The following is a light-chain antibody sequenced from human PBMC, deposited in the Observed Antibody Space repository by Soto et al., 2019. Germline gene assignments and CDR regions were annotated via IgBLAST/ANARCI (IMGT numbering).Light chain of an antibody. CDR3: CSYAGSSTFLVV. V-gene: IGLV2-23*03. Sequence: QSVLTQPASVSGSPGQSITISCTGTSSDVGSYNLVSWYQQHPGKAPKLMIYEGSKRPSGGSNRFSGSKSGNTASLTISGLQAEDEADYYCCSYAGSSTFLVVFGGGTKLTVL. CDR2: EGS. J-gene: IGLJ2*01. CDR1: SSDVGSYNL.